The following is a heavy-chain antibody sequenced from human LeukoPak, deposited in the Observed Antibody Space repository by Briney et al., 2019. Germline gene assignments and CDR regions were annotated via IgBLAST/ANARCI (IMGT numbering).Heavy chain of an antibody. CDR3: ARMKGCSSTTCYFAIY. CDR2: ISTSFSYI. Sequence: KSGGSLRLSCSASGFSFSTYTMNWVRQAPGKGLEWVSSISTSFSYIYYADSVKGRFTISRDNAKNSLYLQMNSLRAEDTAVYYCARMKGCSSTTCYFAIYWGQGTLVTVSS. CDR1: GFSFSTYT. J-gene: IGHJ4*02. D-gene: IGHD2-2*01. V-gene: IGHV3-21*04.